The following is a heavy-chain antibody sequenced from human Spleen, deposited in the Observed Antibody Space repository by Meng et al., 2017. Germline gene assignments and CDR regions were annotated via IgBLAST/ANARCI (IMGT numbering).Heavy chain of an antibody. CDR2: IGHSGFT. CDR1: GGSISTSGYY. D-gene: IGHD6-19*01. Sequence: QPHLQESGPGVVRPSEDLALNCRVSGGSISTSGYYWGWIRQPPGKGLEWIGSIGHSGFTYYTPSLKSRVTVSIDTSRNQFSLWLTSVTAADTAVYYCVRSSAWVRTGFDPWGQGTLVTVSS. V-gene: IGHV4-39*01. J-gene: IGHJ5*02. CDR3: VRSSAWVRTGFDP.